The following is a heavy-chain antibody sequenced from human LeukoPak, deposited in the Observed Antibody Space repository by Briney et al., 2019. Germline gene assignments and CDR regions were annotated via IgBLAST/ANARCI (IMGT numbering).Heavy chain of an antibody. Sequence: GGSLSLSCAPSGFTVSSNYMSWVRQAPGKGLEWVSVIYSGGSTYYADSVKGRFTTPRDISKNTLYLQMNSLRAEDTAVYYCASVNGDGAEYFQHWGQGTLVTVSS. CDR3: ASVNGDGAEYFQH. CDR1: GFTVSSNY. V-gene: IGHV3-53*01. J-gene: IGHJ1*01. D-gene: IGHD2-21*01. CDR2: IYSGGST.